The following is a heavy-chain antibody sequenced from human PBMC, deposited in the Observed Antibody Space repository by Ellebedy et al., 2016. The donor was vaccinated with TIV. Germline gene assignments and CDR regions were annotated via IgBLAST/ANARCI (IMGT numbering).Heavy chain of an antibody. CDR1: GFTFNSYD. Sequence: GESLKISCAASGFTFNSYDMSWVRQAPGKGLELVSGISNSGGNTNYADAVKGRFTISRDNSKNTVHLQMNSLRAEDTAVYYCAKDSRRSSGWYYFDYWGQGTLVTVSS. V-gene: IGHV3-23*01. J-gene: IGHJ4*02. CDR2: ISNSGGNT. CDR3: AKDSRRSSGWYYFDY. D-gene: IGHD6-19*01.